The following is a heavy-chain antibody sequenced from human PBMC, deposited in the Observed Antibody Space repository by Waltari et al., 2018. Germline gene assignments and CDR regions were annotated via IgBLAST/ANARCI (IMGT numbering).Heavy chain of an antibody. J-gene: IGHJ4*02. CDR2: ISGSGGST. V-gene: IGHV3-23*01. Sequence: EVQLLESGGGLVQPGGSLRLSCAASGFTFSSYAMSWVRQAPGKGLEWVSAISGSGGSTYYADSVKGRFTISRDNSKNTLYLQMNSLRAEDTAVYYCAKDDIVVVPAVKRPFDYWGQGTLVTVSS. CDR1: GFTFSSYA. D-gene: IGHD2-2*01. CDR3: AKDDIVVVPAVKRPFDY.